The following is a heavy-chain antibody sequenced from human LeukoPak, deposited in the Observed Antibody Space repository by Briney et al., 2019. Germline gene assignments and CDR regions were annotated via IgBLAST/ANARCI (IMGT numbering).Heavy chain of an antibody. CDR3: ARMISSGWRRGDAFDI. J-gene: IGHJ3*02. D-gene: IGHD6-19*01. CDR2: IYASGNT. CDR1: GGSISSYY. V-gene: IGHV4-4*07. Sequence: PSETLSLTWTVSGGSISSYYWSWVRQPAGKGLEWIGRIYASGNTNYNPSLKGRVTISLDTSKNQFSLKLRSVTAADTAVYYCARMISSGWRRGDAFDIWGQGTMVTVSS.